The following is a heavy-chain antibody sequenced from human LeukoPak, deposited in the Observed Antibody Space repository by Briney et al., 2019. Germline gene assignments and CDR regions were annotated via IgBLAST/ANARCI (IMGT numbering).Heavy chain of an antibody. V-gene: IGHV4-61*01. CDR2: IYYSGST. CDR3: ARDLGDYDSSGFDY. J-gene: IGHJ4*02. D-gene: IGHD3-22*01. CDR1: GYSISSSYY. Sequence: PSETLSLTCAVSGYSISSSYYWSWIRQPPGKGLEWIGYIYYSGSTNYNPSLKSRVTISVDTSKNQFSLKLSSVTAADTAVYYCARDLGDYDSSGFDYWGQGTLVTVSS.